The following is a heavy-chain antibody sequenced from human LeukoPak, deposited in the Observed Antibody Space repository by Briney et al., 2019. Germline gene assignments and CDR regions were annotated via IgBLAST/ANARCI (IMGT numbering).Heavy chain of an antibody. D-gene: IGHD6-19*01. Sequence: ASVKLSCKVSGSTLTELSMHWVRQAPGKGLEWMGGFDPEDGETIYEQKFQGRVTMTEDTSTDTAYMELSSLRSEDTAVYYCATDLAYSSGWYRGDYWGEGTLVTVSS. J-gene: IGHJ4*02. CDR2: FDPEDGET. V-gene: IGHV1-24*01. CDR1: GSTLTELS. CDR3: ATDLAYSSGWYRGDY.